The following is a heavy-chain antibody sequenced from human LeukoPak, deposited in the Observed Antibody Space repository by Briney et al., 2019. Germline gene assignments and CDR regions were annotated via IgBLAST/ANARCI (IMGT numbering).Heavy chain of an antibody. CDR1: GFRFSDYG. V-gene: IGHV3-30*02. J-gene: IGHJ4*02. D-gene: IGHD3-22*01. Sequence: GGSLRLSCAASGFRFSDYGIHWVRQAPGKGLEWVAFIRFDATIKYYTDSVKGRFTISRDNSKNTVYFQMNSLRPEDTAVYYCARDFSPHRDYYDSSGYFSDYWGQGTLVTVSS. CDR3: ARDFSPHRDYYDSSGYFSDY. CDR2: IRFDATIK.